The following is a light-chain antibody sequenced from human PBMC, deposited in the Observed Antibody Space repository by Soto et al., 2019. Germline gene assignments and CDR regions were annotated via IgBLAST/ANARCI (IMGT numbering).Light chain of an antibody. CDR2: GAS. J-gene: IGKJ2*01. CDR1: QSVSSN. V-gene: IGKV3-15*01. Sequence: EIVMTQSPATLSVSPGERATLSCRASQSVSSNLAWYQQKPGQAPRLLIYGASTRATGIPARFSGSGSGTDFTLTITRLEPEDFAVYFCQQSGGSLYTFGQGTKVEMK. CDR3: QQSGGSLYT.